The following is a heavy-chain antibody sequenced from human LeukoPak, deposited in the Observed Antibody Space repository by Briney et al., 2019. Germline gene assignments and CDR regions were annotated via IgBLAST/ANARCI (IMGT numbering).Heavy chain of an antibody. CDR2: ICISSSYI. D-gene: IGHD6-6*01. CDR3: ANGIAARAVDY. V-gene: IGHV3-21*01. CDR1: GFTFSSYS. Sequence: GGSLRLSCAASGFTFSSYSMNWVRQAPGKGLEWVSSICISSSYIYYADSVKGRFTISRDNAKNTLYLQMNSLRAEDTAVYYCANGIAARAVDYWGQGTLVTVSS. J-gene: IGHJ4*02.